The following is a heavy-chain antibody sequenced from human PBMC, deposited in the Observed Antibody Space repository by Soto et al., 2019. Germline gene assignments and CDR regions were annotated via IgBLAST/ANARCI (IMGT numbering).Heavy chain of an antibody. D-gene: IGHD1-1*01. CDR3: ARDLVDWNDVPAFAY. Sequence: GGSLRLSCAASGFTFSDYYMSWIRQAPGKGLEWVSYISSSGSTIYYADSVKGRFTISRDNAKNSLYLQMNSLRAEDTAVYYCARDLVDWNDVPAFAYWGQGTLVTVSS. V-gene: IGHV3-11*01. CDR2: ISSSGSTI. CDR1: GFTFSDYY. J-gene: IGHJ4*02.